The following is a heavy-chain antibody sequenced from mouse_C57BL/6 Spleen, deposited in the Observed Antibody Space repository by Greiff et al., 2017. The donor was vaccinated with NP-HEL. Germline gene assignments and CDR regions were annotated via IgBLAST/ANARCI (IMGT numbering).Heavy chain of an antibody. CDR3: TRNADY. CDR2: IDPETGGT. J-gene: IGHJ2*01. CDR1: GYTFTDYE. V-gene: IGHV1-15*01. Sequence: QVQLKQSGAELVRPGASVTLSCKASGYTFTDYEMHWVKQTPVHGLEWIGAIDPETGGTAYNQKFKGKAILTADKSSSTAYMELRSLTSEDSAVYYCTRNADYWGQGTTLTVSS.